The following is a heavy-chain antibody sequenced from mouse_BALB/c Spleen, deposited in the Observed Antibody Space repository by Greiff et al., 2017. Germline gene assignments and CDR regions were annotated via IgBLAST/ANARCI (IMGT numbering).Heavy chain of an antibody. CDR2: INPNNGGT. J-gene: IGHJ4*01. D-gene: IGHD1-1*01. V-gene: IGHV1-18*01. Sequence: EVQGVESGPELVKPGASVKIPCKASGYTFTDYNMDWVKQSHGKSLEWIGDINPNNGGTIYNQKFKGKATLTVDKSSSTAYMELRSLTSEDTAVYYCARNYGSSNAMDYWGQGTSVTVSS. CDR1: GYTFTDYN. CDR3: ARNYGSSNAMDY.